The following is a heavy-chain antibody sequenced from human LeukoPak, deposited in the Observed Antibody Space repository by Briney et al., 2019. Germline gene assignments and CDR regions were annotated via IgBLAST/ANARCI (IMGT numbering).Heavy chain of an antibody. D-gene: IGHD3-3*01. V-gene: IGHV4-34*01. CDR3: ASGAIFGVVISPSVDY. CDR1: GGSFSGYY. J-gene: IGHJ4*02. Sequence: SETLSLTCAVYGGSFSGYYWSWIRQPPGKGLEWIGEINHSGSTNYNPSLKSRVTISVDTSKNQFSLKLSSVTAADTAVYYCASGAIFGVVISPSVDYWGQGTLVTVSS. CDR2: INHSGST.